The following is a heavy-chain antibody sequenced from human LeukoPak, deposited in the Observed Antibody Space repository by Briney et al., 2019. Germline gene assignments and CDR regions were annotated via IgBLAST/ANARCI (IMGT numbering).Heavy chain of an antibody. CDR1: GGTFSSYA. V-gene: IGHV1-69*04. CDR2: IIPILGIA. CDR3: ARDEEMATIGLVYAFDI. J-gene: IGHJ3*02. Sequence: SVKVSCKASGGTFSSYAISWVRQAPGQGLEWMGRIIPILGIANYAQKFQGRVTITADKSTSTAYMELSSLRSEDTAVYYCARDEEMATIGLVYAFDIWGLGTMVTVSS. D-gene: IGHD5-24*01.